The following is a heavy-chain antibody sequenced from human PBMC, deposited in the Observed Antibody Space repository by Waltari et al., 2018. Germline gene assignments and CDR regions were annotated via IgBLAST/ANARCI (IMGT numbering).Heavy chain of an antibody. CDR2: ISSSSSYI. CDR1: GSTFCSYS. J-gene: IGHJ3*02. CDR3: ARVRRDGYSAAFDI. V-gene: IGHV3-21*01. D-gene: IGHD2-15*01. Sequence: EVQLVEYGGGLVKHGGSLRLSCAASGSTFCSYSMNWVRQAPGRALEWVSSISSSSSYIYCADYVKGLSNISRDNAKNALYLQMNSLRDEDTAVYYCARVRRDGYSAAFDIWGQGTMVTVSS.